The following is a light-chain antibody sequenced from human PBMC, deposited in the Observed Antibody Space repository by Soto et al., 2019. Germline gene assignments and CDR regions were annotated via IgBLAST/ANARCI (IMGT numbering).Light chain of an antibody. V-gene: IGKV3-11*01. CDR3: QQRSDWPT. CDR2: DAS. CDR1: QSVSTY. Sequence: IVLTQSPATLSLSPGERATLSCRASQSVSTYLAWYQQKGGQAPRLLIYDASSRATGIPARFSGSWSGTDFTLTISNLEPEDFAGYYCQQRSDWPTFGGGTTVEIK. J-gene: IGKJ4*01.